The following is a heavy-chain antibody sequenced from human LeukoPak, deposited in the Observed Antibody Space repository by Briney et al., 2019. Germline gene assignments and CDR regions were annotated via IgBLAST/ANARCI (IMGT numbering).Heavy chain of an antibody. V-gene: IGHV4-39*07. CDR2: IYYSGST. J-gene: IGHJ3*02. CDR3: ARGCSSTSCYSGDAFDI. D-gene: IGHD2-2*02. Sequence: PSETLSLTCTVSGGSISSSSYYWGWIRQPPGKGLEWIGSIYYSGSTYYNPSLKSRVTISVDTSKNQFSLKLSSVTAADTAVYYCARGCSSTSCYSGDAFDIWGQGTMVTVSS. CDR1: GGSISSSSYY.